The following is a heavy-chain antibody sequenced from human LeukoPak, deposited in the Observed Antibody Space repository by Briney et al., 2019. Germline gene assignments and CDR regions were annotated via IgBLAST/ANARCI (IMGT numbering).Heavy chain of an antibody. J-gene: IGHJ3*01. CDR2: IGTAGDT. V-gene: IGHV3-13*01. D-gene: IGHD3-10*01. CDR1: GFTFSSYD. CDR3: AREGSGRTAYNDGLDV. Sequence: AGGSLRLSCAASGFTFSSYDMHWVRQATGKGLEWVSAIGTAGDTYYPGSVKGRFTISRDNSKNTLYLQLNSLRAEDTAVYYCAREGSGRTAYNDGLDVWGQGTMVTVSS.